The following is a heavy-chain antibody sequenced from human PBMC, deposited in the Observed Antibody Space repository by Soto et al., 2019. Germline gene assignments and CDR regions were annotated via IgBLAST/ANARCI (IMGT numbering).Heavy chain of an antibody. CDR2: INPNSGGT. J-gene: IGHJ3*02. Sequence: ASVKVSCKASGYTFTGYYMHWVRQAPGQGLEWMGWINPNSGGTNYAQKFQGWVTMTRDTSISTAYMELSRLRSDDTAVYYCARAVAARYDAFDIWGQGTMVTVSS. CDR3: ARAVAARYDAFDI. D-gene: IGHD6-6*01. CDR1: GYTFTGYY. V-gene: IGHV1-2*04.